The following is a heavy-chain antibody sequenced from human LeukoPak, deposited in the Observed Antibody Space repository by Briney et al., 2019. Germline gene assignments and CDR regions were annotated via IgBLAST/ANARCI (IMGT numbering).Heavy chain of an antibody. D-gene: IGHD6-6*01. CDR1: GFTFGDYA. CDR2: IRSKAYGGTT. Sequence: PGGSLRLSCTASGFTFGDYAMSWFRQAPGKWLEWVGFIRSKAYGGTTEYAASVKGRFTISRDDSKSIAYLQMNSLKTEDTAVYYCTRARSPYSSSSDYWGQGTLVTVSS. V-gene: IGHV3-49*03. J-gene: IGHJ4*02. CDR3: TRARSPYSSSSDY.